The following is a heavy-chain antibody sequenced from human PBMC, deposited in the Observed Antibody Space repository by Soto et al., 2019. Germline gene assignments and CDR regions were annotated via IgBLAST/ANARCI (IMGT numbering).Heavy chain of an antibody. CDR3: AKGHSTGWHSSLNS. Sequence: EVQLLESGGGLVQPGGSLRLSCAASGFTFSNYGVSWVRQAPGKGLECVSAITNNIDYKYYADSVKGRFIVSRDNSKSTLFLEMNSLRAEDTAVYYCAKGHSTGWHSSLNSWGQGTLVIVSS. V-gene: IGHV3-23*01. CDR1: GFTFSNYG. D-gene: IGHD2-8*02. CDR2: ITNNIDYK. J-gene: IGHJ4*02.